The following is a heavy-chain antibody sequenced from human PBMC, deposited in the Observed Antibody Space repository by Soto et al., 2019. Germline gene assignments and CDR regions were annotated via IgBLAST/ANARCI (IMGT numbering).Heavy chain of an antibody. D-gene: IGHD1-26*01. J-gene: IGHJ3*02. CDR2: ISGSSATSI. Sequence: PGGSLRLSRIASGVTFSDYAMSWVRQAPGKGLEWISFISGSSATSIYYAASVKGRFTISRDSPRNSLYLQMSSVRAEDTAAYYCARGSVGRSNVFDIWGQGTMVTVSS. V-gene: IGHV3-11*01. CDR1: GVTFSDYA. CDR3: ARGSVGRSNVFDI.